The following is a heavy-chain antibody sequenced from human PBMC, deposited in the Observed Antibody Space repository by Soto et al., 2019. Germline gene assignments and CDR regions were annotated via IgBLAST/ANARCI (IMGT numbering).Heavy chain of an antibody. V-gene: IGHV4-30-2*01. Sequence: SETLSLTCAFSGFSISSGGYSWSWIRQPPGKGLEWIGYIYHSGSTNYNPSLKSRVTISVDTPKNQFSLKLSSVTAADTAVYYCAKNWNWGSLVHWGQGTLVTVSS. J-gene: IGHJ4*02. CDR3: AKNWNWGSLVH. D-gene: IGHD7-27*01. CDR2: IYHSGST. CDR1: GFSISSGGYS.